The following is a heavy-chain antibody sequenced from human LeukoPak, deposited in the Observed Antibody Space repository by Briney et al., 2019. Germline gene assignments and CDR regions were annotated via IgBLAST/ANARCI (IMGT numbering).Heavy chain of an antibody. V-gene: IGHV3-48*03. CDR2: ISSGGGTE. D-gene: IGHD6-13*01. J-gene: IGHJ4*02. CDR3: ARERQSAAPDYYFDS. Sequence: GMSLRLSCAASGFTFSSYEMNWARQAPGKGREGVSYISSGGGTEYYADSVKGRFTNSRDNAKNSLYLQMNSLRAEDTALYYCARERQSAAPDYYFDSWGQGTLVTVSS. CDR1: GFTFSSYE.